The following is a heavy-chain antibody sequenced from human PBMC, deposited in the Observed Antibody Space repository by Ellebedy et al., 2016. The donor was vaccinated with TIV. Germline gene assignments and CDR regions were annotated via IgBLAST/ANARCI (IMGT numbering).Heavy chain of an antibody. D-gene: IGHD6-19*01. CDR2: INHSGST. V-gene: IGHV4-34*01. CDR3: ARWVAVAATYCDY. CDR1: GGSFSGYY. J-gene: IGHJ4*02. Sequence: MPSETLSLTCAVYGGSFSGYYWSWIRKPPGKGLEWIGEINHSGSTNYNPSLKSRVTISVDTSKNQFSLKLSSVTAAYTAVYYCARWVAVAATYCDYWGQGTLVTVSS.